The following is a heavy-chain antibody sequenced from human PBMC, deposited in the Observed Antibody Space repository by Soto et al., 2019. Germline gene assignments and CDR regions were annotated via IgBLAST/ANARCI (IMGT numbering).Heavy chain of an antibody. D-gene: IGHD2-2*01. V-gene: IGHV1-69*01. Sequence: QVQLVQSGAEVKKPGSSVKVSCKASGGTFGSYAISWVRQAPGQGLEWMGGIIPIPGTANYAQKFQGRVTIAADESTSTAYMELSSLRSEDTAVYYCARSQGSSTSLEIYYYYFYATDVWGQGTTVTVSS. CDR1: GGTFGSYA. CDR2: IIPIPGTA. CDR3: ARSQGSSTSLEIYYYYFYATDV. J-gene: IGHJ6*02.